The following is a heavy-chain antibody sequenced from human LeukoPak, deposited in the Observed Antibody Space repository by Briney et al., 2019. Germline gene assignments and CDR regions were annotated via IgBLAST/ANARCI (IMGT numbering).Heavy chain of an antibody. CDR1: GFTFDVYA. Sequence: PGGSLRLSCAASGFTFDVYAMHWVRQAPGKGLEWVSGTSWNSGSIGYADSVKGRFTISRDNAKNSLYLQMNSLRAEDTALYYCAKDRAGSIVVVVAATNSFDYWGQGTLVTVSS. CDR2: TSWNSGSI. D-gene: IGHD2-15*01. CDR3: AKDRAGSIVVVVAATNSFDY. J-gene: IGHJ4*02. V-gene: IGHV3-9*01.